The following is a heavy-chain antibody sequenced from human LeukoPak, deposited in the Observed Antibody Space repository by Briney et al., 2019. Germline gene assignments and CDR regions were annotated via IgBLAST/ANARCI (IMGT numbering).Heavy chain of an antibody. Sequence: PGGSLRLSCVASGFTFSDYAMARVRQAPGKGLEWVSAIASGGDHTYYAGSVRGRFSISRDNSKNTLYLQMNGLTAEDTALYFCAKDGLSYDTSAHVYYFDYWGQGTLVAVSS. CDR3: AKDGLSYDTSAHVYYFDY. J-gene: IGHJ4*02. CDR2: IASGGDHT. V-gene: IGHV3-23*01. CDR1: GFTFSDYA. D-gene: IGHD3-22*01.